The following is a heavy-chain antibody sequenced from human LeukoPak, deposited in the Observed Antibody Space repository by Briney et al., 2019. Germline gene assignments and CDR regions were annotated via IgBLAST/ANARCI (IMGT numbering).Heavy chain of an antibody. J-gene: IGHJ4*02. CDR1: SGSFRGFY. D-gene: IGHD3-3*01. CDR2: IDQSGSP. V-gene: IGHV4-34*01. CDR3: AGGPGHGFWSGYARY. Sequence: SETLSLTCGVFSGSFRGFYWTWIRQPPGKGLEWIGEIDQSGSPTYNSSLESRVTMSVDTSKSHFSLKLNSLTAADTATYYCAGGPGHGFWSGYARYWGQGTLVTVSS.